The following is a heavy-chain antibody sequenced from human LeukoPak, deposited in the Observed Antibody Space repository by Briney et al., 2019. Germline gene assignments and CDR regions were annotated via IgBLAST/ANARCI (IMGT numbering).Heavy chain of an antibody. CDR2: IWYDGSNK. D-gene: IGHD4-11*01. V-gene: IGHV3-33*01. CDR1: GFTFSSYG. CDR3: ARGRYRAALDV. Sequence: GGSLRLSCAACGFTFSSYGMHWVRQAPGKGLEWVAVIWYDGSNKYYADSVKGRFTISRDNSKNTLYLQMDSLGAEDTAVYYCARGRYRAALDVWGQGTTVTVSS. J-gene: IGHJ6*02.